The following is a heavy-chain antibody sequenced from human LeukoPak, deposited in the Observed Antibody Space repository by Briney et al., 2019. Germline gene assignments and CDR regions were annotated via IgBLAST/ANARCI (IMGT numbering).Heavy chain of an antibody. D-gene: IGHD6-13*01. Sequence: SETLSLTCTVSGGSISGGGYYWSWVRQHPGTGLEWIGYIYYTGNTYYNPSLKSRVTISVDTSKNQFSLKLSSVTAADTAVDYCARGNGAAAWYWGQGTLVTVSS. CDR3: ARGNGAAAWY. CDR2: IYYTGNT. CDR1: GGSISGGGYY. J-gene: IGHJ4*02. V-gene: IGHV4-31*03.